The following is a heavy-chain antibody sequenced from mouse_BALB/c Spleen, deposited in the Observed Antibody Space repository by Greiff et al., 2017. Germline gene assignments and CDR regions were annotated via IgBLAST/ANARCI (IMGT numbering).Heavy chain of an antibody. Sequence: EVKLMESGGGLVKPGGSLKLSCAASGFAFSSYDMSWVRQTPEKRLEWVAYISSGGGSTYYPDTVKGRFTISRDNAKNTLYLQMSSLKSEDTAMYYCARDQGTYWGQGTLVTVSA. CDR2: ISSGGGST. CDR1: GFAFSSYD. J-gene: IGHJ3*01. D-gene: IGHD3-2*02. CDR3: ARDQGTY. V-gene: IGHV5-12-1*01.